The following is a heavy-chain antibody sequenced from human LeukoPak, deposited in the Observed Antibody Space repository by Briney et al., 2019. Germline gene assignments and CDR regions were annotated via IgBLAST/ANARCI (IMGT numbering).Heavy chain of an antibody. CDR3: ARDVAQGGNNWFDP. CDR1: GFSFSRDA. CDR2: ISGSGGST. V-gene: IGHV3-23*01. J-gene: IGHJ5*02. D-gene: IGHD2-15*01. Sequence: GGSLRLSCAASGFSFSRDAMSWVRQAPGKGLEWVSAISGSGGSTYYADSVKGRFTISRDNSKNTLYLQMNSLRAEDTAVYYCARDVAQGGNNWFDPWGQGTLVTVSS.